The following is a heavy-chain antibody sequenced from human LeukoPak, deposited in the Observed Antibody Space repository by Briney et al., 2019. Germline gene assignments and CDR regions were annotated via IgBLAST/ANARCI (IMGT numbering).Heavy chain of an antibody. CDR3: AKKYAGDSTNWYKIFDH. CDR1: GFTFSSYA. Sequence: QAGGSLRLSCAAPGFTFSSYAMTWVRQAPGKGLEGVSTITSGGDIYYTDSVKGRCTISRDNSRNTLYLQMDSLRAEDTAVYYCAKKYAGDSTNWYKIFDHWGQGTLVTVST. V-gene: IGHV3-23*01. CDR2: ITSGGDI. D-gene: IGHD1/OR15-1a*01. J-gene: IGHJ5*02.